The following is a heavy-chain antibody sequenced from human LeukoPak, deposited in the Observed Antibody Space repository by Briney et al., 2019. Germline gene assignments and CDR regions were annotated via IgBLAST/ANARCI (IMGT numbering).Heavy chain of an antibody. V-gene: IGHV3-7*01. CDR1: GFTFSNAW. CDR3: ARDPYSGGYGAYYYYYMDV. Sequence: GGSLRLSCAASGFTFSNAWMTWVRQAPGKGLEWVASISPDGGEIHYVDSVKGRFTISRDNAENSLYLQMNSLRDEDTAVYYCARDPYSGGYGAYYYYYMDVWGKGTTVTVFS. D-gene: IGHD6-19*01. CDR2: ISPDGGEI. J-gene: IGHJ6*03.